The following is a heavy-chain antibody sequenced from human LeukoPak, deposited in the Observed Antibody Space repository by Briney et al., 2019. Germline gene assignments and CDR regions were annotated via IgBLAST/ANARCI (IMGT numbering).Heavy chain of an antibody. V-gene: IGHV3-7*01. J-gene: IGHJ4*02. CDR3: ARTIRGY. D-gene: IGHD3-10*01. CDR2: IKEDGSEK. CDR1: GFTFSAYG. Sequence: GGSLRLSCAASGFTFSAYGVTWVRQAPGKGLEWVANIKEDGSEKYYVDSVKGRFTISRDNAKNSLYLQMNSLRAEDTAVYYCARTIRGYWGQGTLVTVSS.